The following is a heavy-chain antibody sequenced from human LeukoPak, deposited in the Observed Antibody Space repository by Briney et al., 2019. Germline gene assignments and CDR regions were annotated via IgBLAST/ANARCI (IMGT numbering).Heavy chain of an antibody. J-gene: IGHJ4*02. CDR1: GFTFSSYW. D-gene: IGHD2/OR15-2a*01. CDR2: ISSDGSQT. Sequence: GRSLRLSCAASGFTFSSYWIHWVRQAPGKGLVWVSCISSDGSQTRYADSVKGRFTVSRDNAKNTLYLQMNSLRAEDTAVYYCVRDTSMRSDYWGQGTLVTVS. CDR3: VRDTSMRSDY. V-gene: IGHV3-74*01.